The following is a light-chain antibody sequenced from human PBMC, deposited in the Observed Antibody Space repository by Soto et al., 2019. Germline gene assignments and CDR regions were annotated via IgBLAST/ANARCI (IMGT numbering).Light chain of an antibody. V-gene: IGKV3-20*01. Sequence: EIVLTQSPGTLSLSPGERVTLYCRASQSVSSSYIAWYQVKPGQAPRLLIYDTSSRATGIPDRFSGSGSGTDFTLTITRLEPEDFAVFYCQQYGTSEIIFGQGTRLENK. CDR3: QQYGTSEII. CDR1: QSVSSSY. CDR2: DTS. J-gene: IGKJ5*01.